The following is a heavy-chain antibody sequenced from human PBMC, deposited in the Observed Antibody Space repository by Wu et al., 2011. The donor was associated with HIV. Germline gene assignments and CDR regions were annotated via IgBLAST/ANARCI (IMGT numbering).Heavy chain of an antibody. V-gene: IGHV1-2*02. J-gene: IGHJ5*02. Sequence: QVQLVQSGAEVKKPGASVKVSCKASGYTFTSYYMHWVRQAPGQGLEWMGWINPNSGGTNYAQKFQGRVTMTRDTSISTAYMELSRLRSDDTAVYYCARGWPLWFGELPNWFDPWGQGTLATVSS. CDR1: GYTFTSYY. CDR2: INPNSGGT. CDR3: ARGWPLWFGELPNWFDP. D-gene: IGHD3-10*01.